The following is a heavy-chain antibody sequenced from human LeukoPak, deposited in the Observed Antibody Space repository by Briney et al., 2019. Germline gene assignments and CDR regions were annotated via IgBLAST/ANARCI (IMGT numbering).Heavy chain of an antibody. Sequence: GGSLRLSCAASGFTFSSYWMSWVRQAPGKGLEWVANIIQDGSEKYYVDSVKGRFTISRDNAKNSLYLQMNSLRAEDTSVYYCASSSGRSSYWGQGTLVTVSS. CDR2: IIQDGSEK. V-gene: IGHV3-7*01. D-gene: IGHD1-26*01. CDR3: ASSSGRSSY. J-gene: IGHJ4*02. CDR1: GFTFSSYW.